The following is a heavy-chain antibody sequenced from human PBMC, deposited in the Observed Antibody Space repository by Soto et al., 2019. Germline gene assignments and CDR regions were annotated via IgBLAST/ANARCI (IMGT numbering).Heavy chain of an antibody. D-gene: IGHD2-2*02. CDR1: GYTFTSYD. CDR3: ARTLDCSSTSCYKTDYYYYYMDV. J-gene: IGHJ6*03. V-gene: IGHV1-8*01. CDR2: MNPNSGNT. Sequence: EASVKVSCKASGYTFTSYDINWVRQATGQGLEWMGWMNPNSGNTGYAQKFQGRVTMTRNTSISTAYMELSSLRSEDTAVYYCARTLDCSSTSCYKTDYYYYYMDVWGKGTTVTVSS.